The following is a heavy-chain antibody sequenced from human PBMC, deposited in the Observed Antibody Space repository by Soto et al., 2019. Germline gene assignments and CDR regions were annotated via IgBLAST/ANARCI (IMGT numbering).Heavy chain of an antibody. D-gene: IGHD3-16*01. CDR3: AKTQETTFLYYYYYMDV. CDR2: ISGSGGST. J-gene: IGHJ6*03. V-gene: IGHV3-23*01. Sequence: GGSLRLSCAASGFTFSSYAMSWVRQAPGKGLEWVSAISGSGGSTYYADSVKGRFTISRDNSKNTLYLQMNSLRAEDTAVYYCAKTQETTFLYYYYYMDVWGKGTTVTVSS. CDR1: GFTFSSYA.